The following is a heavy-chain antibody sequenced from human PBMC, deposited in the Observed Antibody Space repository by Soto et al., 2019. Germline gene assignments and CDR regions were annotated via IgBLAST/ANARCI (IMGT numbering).Heavy chain of an antibody. CDR1: GFTFSDYY. J-gene: IGHJ6*02. CDR2: ISSSSTYT. CDR3: ARGSYYYGMDV. V-gene: IGHV3-11*05. Sequence: QVQLVESGGGLVKPGGSPRLSCAASGFTFSDYYMSWIRQAPGKGLEWVSYISSSSTYTNYADSVKGRFTISRDNAKNSLYLQMNSLRAEDTAVYYCARGSYYYGMDVWGQGTTVTVSS.